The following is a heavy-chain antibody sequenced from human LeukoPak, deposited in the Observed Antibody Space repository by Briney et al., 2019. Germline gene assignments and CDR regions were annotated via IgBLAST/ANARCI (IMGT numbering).Heavy chain of an antibody. D-gene: IGHD2-15*01. Sequence: GGSLRLSCAASGFTFSSYGMHWVRQAPGKGLEWMAVIWYDGSNKYYADSVKGRFTISRDNSKNTLFLQMNSLRAEDTAVYFCARKSAYCSGGSCSLDYWGQGTLVTVSS. V-gene: IGHV3-33*01. J-gene: IGHJ4*02. CDR2: IWYDGSNK. CDR1: GFTFSSYG. CDR3: ARKSAYCSGGSCSLDY.